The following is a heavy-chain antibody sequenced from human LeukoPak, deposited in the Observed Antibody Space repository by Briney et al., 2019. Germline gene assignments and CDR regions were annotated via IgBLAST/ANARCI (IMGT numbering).Heavy chain of an antibody. J-gene: IGHJ6*02. Sequence: ASVKVSCKASGYTFTSYDINWVRQATGQGLEWMGWMNPNSGNTGYAQKFQGRVTMTRNTSISTAYMEQSSLRSEDTAVYYCARGLRLPKVGYYYYGMDVWGQGTTVTVSS. CDR1: GYTFTSYD. V-gene: IGHV1-8*01. CDR2: MNPNSGNT. CDR3: ARGLRLPKVGYYYYGMDV. D-gene: IGHD1-26*01.